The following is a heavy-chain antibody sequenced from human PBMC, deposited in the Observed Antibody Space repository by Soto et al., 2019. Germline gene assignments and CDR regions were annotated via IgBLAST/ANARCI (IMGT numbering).Heavy chain of an antibody. CDR1: GFTFSDYY. CDR3: AREVASSGWYGYFDY. V-gene: IGHV3-11*06. Sequence: PGGSLRLSCAASGFTFSDYYMSWIRQAPGKGLEWVSYISSSSSYTNYADSVKGRFTISRDNAKNSLYLQMNSLRAEDTAVYYCAREVASSGWYGYFDYWGQGTPVTVSS. CDR2: ISSSSSYT. J-gene: IGHJ4*02. D-gene: IGHD6-19*01.